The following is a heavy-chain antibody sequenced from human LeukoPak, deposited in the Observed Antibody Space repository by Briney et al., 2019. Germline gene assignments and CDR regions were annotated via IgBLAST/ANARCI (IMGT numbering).Heavy chain of an antibody. D-gene: IGHD2-21*02. J-gene: IGHJ4*02. CDR3: ARTCGGDCSNFDY. CDR2: IYYSGST. Sequence: SETLSLTCTVSGGSISSGDYYWSWIRQPPGKGLEWIGYIYYSGSTYYNPSLKSRVTISVDTSKNQFSLKLSSVTAADTAAYYCARTCGGDCSNFDYWGQGTLVTASS. V-gene: IGHV4-30-4*01. CDR1: GGSISSGDYY.